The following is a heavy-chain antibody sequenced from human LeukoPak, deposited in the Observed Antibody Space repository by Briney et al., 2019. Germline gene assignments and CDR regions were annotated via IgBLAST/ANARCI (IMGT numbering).Heavy chain of an antibody. CDR1: GYTFTSYY. V-gene: IGHV1-46*01. Sequence: ASVNVSFKASGYTFTSYYIHWVRQAPGQGLEWMGIINPGGGSTSFAPKFQGRGTMTRDTSTSAVYMELSSLRSEDTAVYYCARATSAYVMDVWGQGTTVTVSS. CDR3: ARATSAYVMDV. CDR2: INPGGGST. J-gene: IGHJ6*02.